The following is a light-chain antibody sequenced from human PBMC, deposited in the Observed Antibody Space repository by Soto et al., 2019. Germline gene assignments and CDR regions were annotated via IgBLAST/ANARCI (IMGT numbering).Light chain of an antibody. Sequence: IVLTQSPATLSLYPGERATLSCRASQSVSTYLAWYQQKPGQAPRLLIYDASNRATGIPARFSGSGSGTDFTLTISSLEPEDFAVYYCQQRSNWPGVTFGPGTKVDIK. CDR3: QQRSNWPGVT. V-gene: IGKV3-11*01. CDR2: DAS. J-gene: IGKJ3*01. CDR1: QSVSTY.